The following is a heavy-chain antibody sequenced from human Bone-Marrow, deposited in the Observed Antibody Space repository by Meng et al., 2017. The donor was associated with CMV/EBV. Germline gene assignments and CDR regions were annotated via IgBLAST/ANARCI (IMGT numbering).Heavy chain of an antibody. V-gene: IGHV3-11*06. CDR1: GFTFSDYY. CDR2: ISSSSSYI. J-gene: IGHJ6*01. Sequence: GGSLRLSCAASGFTFSDYYMSWIRQAPGKGLEWVSSISSSSSYIYYADSVKGRFTISRDNAKNSLYLQMNSLRAEDTAVYYCARAAPATVAGYYYGMDVWGQGTTVTGSS. D-gene: IGHD6-19*01. CDR3: ARAAPATVAGYYYGMDV.